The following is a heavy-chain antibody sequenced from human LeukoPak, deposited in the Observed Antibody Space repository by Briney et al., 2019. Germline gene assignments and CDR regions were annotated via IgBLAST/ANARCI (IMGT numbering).Heavy chain of an antibody. CDR1: GFTFGTYG. J-gene: IGHJ4*02. V-gene: IGHV3-33*01. CDR3: ARDPGSGYYYPMDY. Sequence: GGSLRLSCAASGFTFGTYGMHWVRQAPGKGLEWVAVIWYDGSNKYYADSVKGRFTISRDNSDNTLYLQMNSLRAEDTAVYYCARDPGSGYYYPMDYWGQGTLVTVSS. CDR2: IWYDGSNK. D-gene: IGHD3-22*01.